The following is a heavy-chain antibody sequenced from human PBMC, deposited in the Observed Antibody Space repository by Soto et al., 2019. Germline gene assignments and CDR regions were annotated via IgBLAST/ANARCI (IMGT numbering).Heavy chain of an antibody. J-gene: IGHJ6*02. CDR3: AKAISPYCSTTSCPPAAYDLFDGMDV. D-gene: IGHD2-2*01. V-gene: IGHV3-30*18. CDR1: GFTFSSYG. Sequence: QVQLVESGGGVVQPGTSLRLSCAASGFTFSSYGMHWVRQAPGKGLEWVALISYDGSNKNYEDSVKGRFSISRDNSKNTLYLQMNSMRAEDTAVYNCAKAISPYCSTTSCPPAAYDLFDGMDVWGQGTAVTVSS. CDR2: ISYDGSNK.